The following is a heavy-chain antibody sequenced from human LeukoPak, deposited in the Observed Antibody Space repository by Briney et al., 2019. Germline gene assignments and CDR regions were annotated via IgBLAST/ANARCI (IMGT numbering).Heavy chain of an antibody. J-gene: IGHJ4*02. CDR2: ISYDGSNK. CDR1: GFTSSSYG. Sequence: PGGSLRLSCAASGFTSSSYGMHWVRQAPGKGLEWVAVISYDGSNKYYADSVKGRFTISRDNSKNTLYLQMNSLRAEDTAVYYCAKAHHDYGDYDSPIDYWGQGTLVTVSS. D-gene: IGHD4-17*01. CDR3: AKAHHDYGDYDSPIDY. V-gene: IGHV3-30*18.